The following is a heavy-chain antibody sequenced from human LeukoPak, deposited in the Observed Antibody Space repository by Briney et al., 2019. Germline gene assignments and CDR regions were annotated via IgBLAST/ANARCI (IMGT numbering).Heavy chain of an antibody. D-gene: IGHD2-2*01. Sequence: ASVKVSCKASGGTFSSYAISWVRQAPGQGLEWMGRIIPIFGTANYAQKFQGRVTITADKSTSTAYMELSSLRSEDTAVYYCARGEYCSSTSCYHYYYYYMDVWSKGTTVTVSS. CDR3: ARGEYCSSTSCYHYYYYYMDV. CDR1: GGTFSSYA. CDR2: IIPIFGTA. V-gene: IGHV1-69*06. J-gene: IGHJ6*03.